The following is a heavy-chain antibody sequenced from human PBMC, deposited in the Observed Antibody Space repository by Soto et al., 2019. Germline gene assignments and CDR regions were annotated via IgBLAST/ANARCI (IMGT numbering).Heavy chain of an antibody. V-gene: IGHV3-23*01. CDR1: GFAFNSYA. J-gene: IGHJ4*02. CDR2: IIGSGGST. Sequence: GGSLRLSCAASGFAFNSYAMSWVRQAPGKGLEWVSTIIGSGGSTYYADSVKGRFSVSRDNSKNTLYLQMNSLRAEDTAVYYCAKDRNYYDSSGYDYWGQGTLVTVSS. D-gene: IGHD3-22*01. CDR3: AKDRNYYDSSGYDY.